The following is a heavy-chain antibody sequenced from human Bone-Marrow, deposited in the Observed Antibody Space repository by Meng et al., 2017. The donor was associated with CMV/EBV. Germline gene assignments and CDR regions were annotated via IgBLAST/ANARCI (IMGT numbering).Heavy chain of an antibody. Sequence: GGSLRLSCAASGFTFDDYAMHWVRQAPGKGLECVSGISWNSGNIGYGDSVKGRFTISRDNAKNSLYLQMNSLRAEDTALYYCAKDRGDYGDYDAFDIWGQGTMVTVSS. D-gene: IGHD4-17*01. CDR2: ISWNSGNI. V-gene: IGHV3-9*01. CDR1: GFTFDDYA. CDR3: AKDRGDYGDYDAFDI. J-gene: IGHJ3*02.